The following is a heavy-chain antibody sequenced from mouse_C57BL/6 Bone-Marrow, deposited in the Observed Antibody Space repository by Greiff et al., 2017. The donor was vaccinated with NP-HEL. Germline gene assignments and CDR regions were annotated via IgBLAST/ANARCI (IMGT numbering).Heavy chain of an antibody. CDR1: GFNIKDDY. Sequence: EVQLQQSGAELVRPGASVKLSCTASGFNIKDDYMHWVKQRPEQGLEWIGWIDPENGDTEYASKFQGKATITADTSSNTAYLQLSSLTSEDTAVYYCTTWDYYGSIWFAYWGQGTLVTVSA. J-gene: IGHJ3*01. V-gene: IGHV14-4*01. D-gene: IGHD1-1*01. CDR3: TTWDYYGSIWFAY. CDR2: IDPENGDT.